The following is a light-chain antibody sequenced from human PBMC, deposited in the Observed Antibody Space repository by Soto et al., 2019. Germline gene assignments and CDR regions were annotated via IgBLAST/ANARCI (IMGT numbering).Light chain of an antibody. J-gene: IGLJ2*01. V-gene: IGLV2-14*01. CDR3: SSYTSSSTLV. CDR1: SSDIGAYNY. CDR2: EVS. Sequence: QSAVTQPASVSGSPGQSITISCIGSSSDIGAYNYVSWYQQHPGKAPKLMIYEVSNRPSGVSNRFSGSKSGNTASLTISGLQAEDEADYYCSSYTSSSTLVFGGGTKVTVL.